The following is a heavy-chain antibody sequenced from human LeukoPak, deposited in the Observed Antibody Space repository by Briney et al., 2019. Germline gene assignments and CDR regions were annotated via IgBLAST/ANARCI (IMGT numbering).Heavy chain of an antibody. J-gene: IGHJ5*02. V-gene: IGHV4-39*01. Sequence: SETLSLTCTVSGGSISSSSYYWDWIHQPPGKGLEWIGSIYYSGSTYYNPSLKSRVTISVDTSKNQFSLKLSSVTAADTAVYYCATGTPLFDPWGQGTLVTVSS. CDR3: ATGTPLFDP. CDR1: GGSISSSSYY. CDR2: IYYSGST.